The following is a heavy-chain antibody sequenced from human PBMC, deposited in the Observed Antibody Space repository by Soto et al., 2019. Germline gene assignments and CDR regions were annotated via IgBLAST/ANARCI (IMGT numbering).Heavy chain of an antibody. J-gene: IGHJ6*02. CDR2: ISYDGNVK. Sequence: QVQLAESGGGVVQPGRSLRISCAASGFSFSNHGMQWVRQAPGKGLEWVAVISYDGNVKYYTDSVKGRFTISRDNSQSTLFLQMDSLRPEDAAVYYCAIDLKVSGGFHGSLNYYYGMDVWGQGTTVTVSS. CDR3: AIDLKVSGGFHGSLNYYYGMDV. CDR1: GFSFSNHG. V-gene: IGHV3-30*03. D-gene: IGHD3-10*01.